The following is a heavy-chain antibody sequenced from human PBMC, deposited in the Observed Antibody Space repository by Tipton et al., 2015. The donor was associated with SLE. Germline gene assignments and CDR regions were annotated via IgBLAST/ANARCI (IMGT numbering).Heavy chain of an antibody. CDR2: IYHSGST. Sequence: GLVKPSETLSLTCTVSAGSIRSHYWSWIRQPPGKGLEWIGYIYHSGSTNYNPSLTSRVTISVDASKNQFSLKLSSVTAADTAVYYCARGQGSYYDILTGGAFDIWGQGTMVTVSS. J-gene: IGHJ3*02. D-gene: IGHD3-9*01. CDR3: ARGQGSYYDILTGGAFDI. V-gene: IGHV4-59*08. CDR1: AGSIRSHY.